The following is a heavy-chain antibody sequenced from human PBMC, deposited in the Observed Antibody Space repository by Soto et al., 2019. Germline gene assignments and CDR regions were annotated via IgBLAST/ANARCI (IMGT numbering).Heavy chain of an antibody. D-gene: IGHD6-19*01. V-gene: IGHV4-61*01. J-gene: IGHJ6*02. Sequence: PSETLSLTCTVSGGSVSSGIYYLSWIRQPPGKGLEWIGYIYYSGSTNYNPSLKSRVTISVDTSKNQFSLKLSSVTAADTAVYYCAGNKVGAVAGRGEDYYYYGMDVWGQGTTVTVSS. CDR1: GGSVSSGIYY. CDR2: IYYSGST. CDR3: AGNKVGAVAGRGEDYYYYGMDV.